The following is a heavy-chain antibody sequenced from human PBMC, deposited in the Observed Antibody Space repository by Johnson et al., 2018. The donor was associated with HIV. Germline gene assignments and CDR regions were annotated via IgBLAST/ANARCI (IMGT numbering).Heavy chain of an antibody. J-gene: IGHJ3*02. Sequence: VQLVESGGGLVQPGGSLRLSCAASGFTFSSYAMSWMRQAPGKGLEWVSHISSSGSTIYYADSVKGRFTISRDNATKSLYLQVNSLRAEDMTVYYCAKDRGEWELRMDALDIWGQGTMVTVSS. CDR2: ISSSGSTI. CDR3: AKDRGEWELRMDALDI. CDR1: GFTFSSYA. V-gene: IGHV3-48*04. D-gene: IGHD1-26*01.